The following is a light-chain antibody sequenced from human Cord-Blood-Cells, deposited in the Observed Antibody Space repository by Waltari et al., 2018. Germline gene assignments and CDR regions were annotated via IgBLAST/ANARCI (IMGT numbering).Light chain of an antibody. Sequence: EIVMTQSPATLSVSPGERATLSCRPSQSVSSNLAWYQQKPGQAPRLLIYGASTRATGIPARFSGSGYGTEFTLTISSLQSEDFAVYYCQQYNNWPPYSFGQGTKLEIK. J-gene: IGKJ2*03. CDR2: GAS. CDR1: QSVSSN. V-gene: IGKV3-15*01. CDR3: QQYNNWPPYS.